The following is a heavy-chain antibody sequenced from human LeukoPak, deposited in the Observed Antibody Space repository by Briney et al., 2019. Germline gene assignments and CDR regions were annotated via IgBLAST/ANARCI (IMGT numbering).Heavy chain of an antibody. CDR2: ISPDGSYT. D-gene: IGHD5/OR15-5a*01. CDR3: ASDRVSGVFDY. V-gene: IGHV3-11*05. Sequence: GGSLRLSCAVSGFVFSDFYINWIRHSPGKGLEWLAYISPDGSYTTYGDSVKGRFVISRDNAKNSVSLQMNSLRVEDTAVYFCASDRVSGVFDYWGQGARVTVS. J-gene: IGHJ4*02. CDR1: GFVFSDFY.